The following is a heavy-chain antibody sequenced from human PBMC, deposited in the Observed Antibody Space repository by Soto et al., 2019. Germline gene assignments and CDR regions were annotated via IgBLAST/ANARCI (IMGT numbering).Heavy chain of an antibody. Sequence: PGGSLRLSCAASGFTFSSYWMSWVRQAPGKGLEWVANIKQDGSEKYYVDSVKGRFTISRDNAKNSLYLQMNSLRAEDTAVYYCARDKGNYYDSSGPGYYFDYWGQGTLVTVSS. CDR1: GFTFSSYW. CDR2: IKQDGSEK. V-gene: IGHV3-7*04. J-gene: IGHJ4*02. D-gene: IGHD3-22*01. CDR3: ARDKGNYYDSSGPGYYFDY.